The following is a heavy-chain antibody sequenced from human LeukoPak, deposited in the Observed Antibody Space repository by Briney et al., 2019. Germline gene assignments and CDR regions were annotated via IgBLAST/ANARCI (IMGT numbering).Heavy chain of an antibody. CDR3: AKELDSSGYFDY. CDR1: GFTFSSYW. V-gene: IGHV3-74*01. J-gene: IGHJ4*02. CDR2: LNSDESSI. D-gene: IGHD3-22*01. Sequence: PGGSLRLSCAASGFTFSSYWMHWVRQAPGKGLVWVSRLNSDESSISYADSVKGRFTISRDNAKNTLYLQMNSLRVEDTAVYYCAKELDSSGYFDYWGQGTLVTVSS.